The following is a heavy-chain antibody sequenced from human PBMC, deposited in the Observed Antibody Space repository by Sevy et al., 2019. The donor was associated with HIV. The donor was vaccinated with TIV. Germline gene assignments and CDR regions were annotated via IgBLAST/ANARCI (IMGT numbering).Heavy chain of an antibody. J-gene: IGHJ4*02. D-gene: IGHD3-3*01. Sequence: QASETLSLTCTVSGGSISSSSYYWGWIRQPPGKGLEWIGSIYYSGSTYYNPSLKSRVTISVDTSKTQFSLKLSSVTAADTAVYYCARQTYYDFWSGYYSLFDYWGQGTLVTVSS. CDR3: ARQTYYDFWSGYYSLFDY. CDR2: IYYSGST. V-gene: IGHV4-39*01. CDR1: GGSISSSSYY.